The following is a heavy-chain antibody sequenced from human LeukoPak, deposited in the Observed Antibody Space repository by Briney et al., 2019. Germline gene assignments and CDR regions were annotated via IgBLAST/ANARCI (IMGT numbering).Heavy chain of an antibody. Sequence: GGSLRLSCAASGFAFNNYAMTWVRQAPGKGLEWVSGISGGGESTLYADSVTGRFTISRDNSKNTSYLQTSSLRAEDTAIYYCAKGTTLIVGDYFDQWGQGTLVTVSS. V-gene: IGHV3-23*01. CDR1: GFAFNNYA. CDR3: AKGTTLIVGDYFDQ. CDR2: ISGGGEST. J-gene: IGHJ4*02. D-gene: IGHD3-22*01.